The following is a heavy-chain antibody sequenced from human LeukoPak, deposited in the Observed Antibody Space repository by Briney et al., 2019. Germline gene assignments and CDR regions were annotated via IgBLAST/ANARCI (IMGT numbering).Heavy chain of an antibody. CDR1: GFSFSGYG. CDR2: IRFDGTNK. V-gene: IGHV3-30*02. CDR3: PKHPNADSRLFDY. J-gene: IGHJ4*02. Sequence: GGSLRLSCAASGFSFSGYGMHWVRQAPGKGLEWVALIRFDGTNKYYADSVKGRFTISRDNSKNTLYLQMNSLRAEDTAVYYCPKHPNADSRLFDYWGQGTLVTVSS. D-gene: IGHD2-8*01.